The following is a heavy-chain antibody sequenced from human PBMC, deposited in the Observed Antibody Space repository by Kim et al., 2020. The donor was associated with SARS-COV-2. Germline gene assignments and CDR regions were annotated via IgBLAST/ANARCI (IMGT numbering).Heavy chain of an antibody. J-gene: IGHJ4*02. D-gene: IGHD6-19*01. Sequence: ASVKVSCKASGYTFTSYAMHWVRQAPGQRLEWMGWINAGNGNTKYSQKFQGRVTITRGTSASTAYMELSSLRSEDTAVYYCARSTGYSSGLGSYRYVPYYFDYWGQGTLVTVSS. CDR1: GYTFTSYA. CDR2: INAGNGNT. V-gene: IGHV1-3*01. CDR3: ARSTGYSSGLGSYRYVPYYFDY.